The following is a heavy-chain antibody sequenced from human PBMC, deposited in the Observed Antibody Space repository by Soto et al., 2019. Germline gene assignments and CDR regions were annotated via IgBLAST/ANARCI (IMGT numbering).Heavy chain of an antibody. CDR2: IYRSGNA. V-gene: IGHV4-31*03. D-gene: IGHD6-6*01. CDR1: GDSISIGGFY. Sequence: QVQLQESGPGLVKPSQTLSLTCTVSGDSISIGGFYWSWIRQRPGKGLEWMGYIYRSGNAYYNPSLETRLTISVDTSKNQFSLNLTSVTAADTAVYYCARRGGSSSRYYYYALDVWGQGTTVTVSS. CDR3: ARRGGSSSRYYYYALDV. J-gene: IGHJ6*02.